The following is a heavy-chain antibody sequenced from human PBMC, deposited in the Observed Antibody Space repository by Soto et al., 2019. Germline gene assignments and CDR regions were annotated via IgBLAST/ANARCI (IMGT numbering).Heavy chain of an antibody. Sequence: ASLKVSCKASGYPFTSYDINWVRQATGQGLEWMGWMNPNSGNTGYAQKFQGRVTMTRNTSISTAYMELSSLRSEDTAVYYCARGRRAVTPYYYYYMDVWGKGTTVTVSS. J-gene: IGHJ6*03. CDR2: MNPNSGNT. D-gene: IGHD4-17*01. V-gene: IGHV1-8*01. CDR1: GYPFTSYD. CDR3: ARGRRAVTPYYYYYMDV.